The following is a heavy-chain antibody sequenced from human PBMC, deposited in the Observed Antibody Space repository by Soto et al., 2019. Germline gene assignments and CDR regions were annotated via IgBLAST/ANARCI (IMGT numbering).Heavy chain of an antibody. J-gene: IGHJ6*02. CDR3: ARDPAPVGYRGLDV. V-gene: IGHV3-7*01. CDR1: VFTFSSSW. CDR2: IKEDGSEK. Sequence: GSLRLSCAASVFTFSSSWMTWVRQAPGKGLAWVANIKEDGSEKYYVDSVKGRFTISRDNTNESLYLQMNSLRAEDTAVYYCARDPAPVGYRGLDVWGQGTTVTVSS. D-gene: IGHD5-12*01.